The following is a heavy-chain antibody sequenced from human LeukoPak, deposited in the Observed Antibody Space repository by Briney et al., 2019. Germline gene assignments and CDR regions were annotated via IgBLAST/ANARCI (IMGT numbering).Heavy chain of an antibody. Sequence: GGSLRLSCAASGFTFSSYAMSWVRQAPGKGLEWVSAISGSGGSTYYAGSVKGRFTISRDNSKNTLYLQMNSLRAEDTAVYYCAKGVTIFGVVPDDAFDIWGQGAMVTVSS. V-gene: IGHV3-23*01. CDR1: GFTFSSYA. CDR2: ISGSGGST. D-gene: IGHD3-3*01. CDR3: AKGVTIFGVVPDDAFDI. J-gene: IGHJ3*02.